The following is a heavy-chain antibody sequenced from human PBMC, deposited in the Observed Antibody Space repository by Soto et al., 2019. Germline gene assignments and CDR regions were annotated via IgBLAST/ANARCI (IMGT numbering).Heavy chain of an antibody. CDR1: GYTFTTYY. CDR3: ARDKITTGTTSYY. D-gene: IGHD1-1*01. CDR2: INPSGGST. J-gene: IGHJ4*02. Sequence: QVQLVQSGAEVKNPGASVKVSCKASGYTFTTYYMHWVRQAPGQGLEWMGIINPSGGSTRYAQKFQGRVGLTRDTSTITVYMELSSLRSEDTAVYYCARDKITTGTTSYYWGQGTLVTGSS. V-gene: IGHV1-46*03.